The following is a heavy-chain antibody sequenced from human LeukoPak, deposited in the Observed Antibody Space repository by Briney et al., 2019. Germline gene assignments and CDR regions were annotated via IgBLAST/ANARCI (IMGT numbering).Heavy chain of an antibody. CDR3: ARADHRMDV. D-gene: IGHD1-14*01. Sequence: GGPLRLSCGASGFIFRSHTVNWVPQGPGEGLEGVSYIGSTRGTIYYADPAKGRFTTSRDNAKNSLYLQMNSLRDEDTAVYYCARADHRMDVSGQGTTGTVSS. CDR2: IGSTRGTI. J-gene: IGHJ6*01. CDR1: GFIFRSHT. V-gene: IGHV3-48*02.